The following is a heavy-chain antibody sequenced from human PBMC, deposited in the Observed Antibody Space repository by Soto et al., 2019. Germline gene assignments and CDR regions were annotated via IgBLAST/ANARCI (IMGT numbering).Heavy chain of an antibody. Sequence: GGSLRLSFAACGFTCSSYWMSGVRQAPGKGLEWVGVISFDGANKYSADSVKGRFTISRDNPKNTVYLQMNSLTRDHTAVYFCERDHSSESYGFPGSSGQGTLVTVSS. V-gene: IGHV3-30*03. CDR3: ERDHSSESYGFPGS. CDR1: GFTCSSYW. D-gene: IGHD1-26*01. J-gene: IGHJ5*02. CDR2: ISFDGANK.